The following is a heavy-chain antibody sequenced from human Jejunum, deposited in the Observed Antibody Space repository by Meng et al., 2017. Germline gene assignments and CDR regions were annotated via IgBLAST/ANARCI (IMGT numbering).Heavy chain of an antibody. V-gene: IGHV4-61*01. D-gene: IGHD6-13*01. CDR1: GGSVSSGNYY. J-gene: IGHJ4*02. Sequence: QWQLQGSGPGLVRPSETLSLTCTVSGGSVSSGNYYWSWIRQPPGKGLEWIGYIYYSGSTNYNPSLKSRVTISVDTSKNQFSLKLSSVTAADTAVYYCARGGFFEAAAANLIDSWGQGTLVTVSS. CDR3: ARGGFFEAAAANLIDS. CDR2: IYYSGST.